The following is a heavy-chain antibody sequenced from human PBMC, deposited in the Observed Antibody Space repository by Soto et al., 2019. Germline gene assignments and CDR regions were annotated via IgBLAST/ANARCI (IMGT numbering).Heavy chain of an antibody. V-gene: IGHV3-23*01. D-gene: IGHD1-26*01. CDR3: AKDRSGGELLRWNNWFDP. CDR1: GFTFSSYA. Sequence: GGSLRLSCAASGFTFSSYAMSWVRQAPGKGLEWVSAISGSGGSTYYADSVKGRFTISRDNSKNTLYLQMNSLRAEDTAVYYCAKDRSGGELLRWNNWFDPWGQGTLVTVSS. J-gene: IGHJ5*02. CDR2: ISGSGGST.